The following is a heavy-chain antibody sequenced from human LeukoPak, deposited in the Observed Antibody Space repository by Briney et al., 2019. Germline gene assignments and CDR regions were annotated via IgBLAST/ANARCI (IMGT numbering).Heavy chain of an antibody. CDR1: GFTFDDYA. V-gene: IGHV3-9*01. J-gene: IGHJ4*02. CDR2: ISWNSGSI. Sequence: GGSLRLSCAASGFTFDDYAMHWVRQAPGKGLEWVSGISWNSGSIGYADSVKGRFTISRDNAKNSLYLQMNSLRAEDTAVYYCARVSSGYYYVSSADLDYWGQGTLVTVSS. CDR3: ARVSSGYYYVSSADLDY. D-gene: IGHD3-22*01.